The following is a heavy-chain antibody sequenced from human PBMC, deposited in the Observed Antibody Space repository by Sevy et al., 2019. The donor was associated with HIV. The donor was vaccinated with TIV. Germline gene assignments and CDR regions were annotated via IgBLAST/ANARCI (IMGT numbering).Heavy chain of an antibody. D-gene: IGHD3-10*01. J-gene: IGHJ4*02. CDR3: AKDQEVRGVIILDY. Sequence: GGSLRLSCAASGFTFSSYGMHWVRQAPGKGLEWVAVISYDGSNKYYADSVKGRFTISRDNYKNTLYLQMNSLRAEDTAVYYCAKDQEVRGVIILDYWGQGTLVTVSS. CDR2: ISYDGSNK. V-gene: IGHV3-30*18. CDR1: GFTFSSYG.